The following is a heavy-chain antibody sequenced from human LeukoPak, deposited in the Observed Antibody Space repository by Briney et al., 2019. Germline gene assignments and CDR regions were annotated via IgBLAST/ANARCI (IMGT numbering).Heavy chain of an antibody. Sequence: GASVKVSCKTSGYTFTNYGISWVRQAAGLGLEWRGWISAYNGNTNYAQKVQGRVTMTTDTSTSTAYMELRSLRFDDTAVYYCARDQSVRLLQTSSTYFKHVFAIWGQGSMVTVSS. J-gene: IGHJ3*02. CDR3: ARDQSVRLLQTSSTYFKHVFAI. V-gene: IGHV1-18*01. D-gene: IGHD6-13*01. CDR1: GYTFTNYG. CDR2: ISAYNGNT.